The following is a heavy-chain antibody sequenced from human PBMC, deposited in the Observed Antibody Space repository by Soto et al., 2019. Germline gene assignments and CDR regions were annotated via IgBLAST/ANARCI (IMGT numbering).Heavy chain of an antibody. J-gene: IGHJ4*02. Sequence: VGSLRLSCAASGFTFSSYEMNWVRQAPGKGLEWVSYISSSGSTIYYADSVKGRFTISRDNAKNSLYLQMNSLRAEDTAVYYCARGIGGSYYYDSSGSLDYWGQGTLVTVSS. CDR2: ISSSGSTI. V-gene: IGHV3-48*03. D-gene: IGHD3-22*01. CDR1: GFTFSSYE. CDR3: ARGIGGSYYYDSSGSLDY.